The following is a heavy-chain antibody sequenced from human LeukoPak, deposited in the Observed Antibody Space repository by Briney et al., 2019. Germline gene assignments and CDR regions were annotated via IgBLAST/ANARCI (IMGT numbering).Heavy chain of an antibody. D-gene: IGHD3-9*01. CDR1: GFTFSDYY. Sequence: GGSLRLSCAASGFTFSDYYMSWLRQAPGKGLEWVSYISSSSSYTNYADSVKGRFTISRDNAKNSLYLQMNSLRAEDTAVYYCAKWGDYDILTGYYVSDFWGQGTLVTVSS. J-gene: IGHJ4*02. CDR2: ISSSSSYT. V-gene: IGHV3-11*03. CDR3: AKWGDYDILTGYYVSDF.